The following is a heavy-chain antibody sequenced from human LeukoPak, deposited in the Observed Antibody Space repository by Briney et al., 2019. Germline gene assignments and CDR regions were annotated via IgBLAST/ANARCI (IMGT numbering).Heavy chain of an antibody. CDR2: ISSSSSYI. CDR3: ARGSLGTVIFDY. D-gene: IGHD4-17*01. V-gene: IGHV3-21*01. Sequence: GGSLRLSCAASGFTFSSYSMNWVRQAPGKGLEWVSSISSSSSYIYYADSVKGRFTISRDNAKNSLYLQMNSLRAEDTAVYYCARGSLGTVIFDYWGQGTLVTVSS. J-gene: IGHJ4*02. CDR1: GFTFSSYS.